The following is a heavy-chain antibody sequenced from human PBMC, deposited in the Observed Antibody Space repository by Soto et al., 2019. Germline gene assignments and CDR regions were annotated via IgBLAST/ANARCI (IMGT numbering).Heavy chain of an antibody. CDR2: IIPIFGTA. Sequence: ASVKVSCKASGGTFSSYAISWVRQAPGQGLEWMGGIIPIFGTANYAQKFQGRVTITADESTSTAYMELSSLRSEDTAVYYCASGDYYGSGSYLQFDYWGQGTLVTVSS. J-gene: IGHJ4*02. CDR3: ASGDYYGSGSYLQFDY. CDR1: GGTFSSYA. V-gene: IGHV1-69*13. D-gene: IGHD3-10*01.